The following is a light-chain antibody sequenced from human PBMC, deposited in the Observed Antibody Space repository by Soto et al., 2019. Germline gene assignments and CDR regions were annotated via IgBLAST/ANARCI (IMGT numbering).Light chain of an antibody. CDR2: LAS. V-gene: IGKV1-39*01. CDR3: QQSYTTPLT. Sequence: DIQMTQSPSSLSASVGDRLTITCRASQSISTYLNWYQQKPGKAPKLLIYLASSLQSGVPSRFSGSGSGTDFTLTISSLQPEDFAIYYCQQSYTTPLTFGPGTTVDIK. CDR1: QSISTY. J-gene: IGKJ3*01.